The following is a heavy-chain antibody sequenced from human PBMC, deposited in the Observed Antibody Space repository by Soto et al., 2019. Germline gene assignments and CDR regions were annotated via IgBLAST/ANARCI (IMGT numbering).Heavy chain of an antibody. CDR3: AHRPRGFSYHFDY. J-gene: IGHJ4*02. CDR2: IYWDDDE. Sequence: QITLKESGPTLVKPTQTLTLTCTFSGFSLTTRGVGVGWIRQPPGKALEWLALIYWDDDEGYSPSLKSRLTLTKDTSKNQLVLTMTHMDPADTATYYCAHRPRGFSYHFDYWGQGTLVTVSS. V-gene: IGHV2-5*02. D-gene: IGHD5-18*01. CDR1: GFSLTTRGVG.